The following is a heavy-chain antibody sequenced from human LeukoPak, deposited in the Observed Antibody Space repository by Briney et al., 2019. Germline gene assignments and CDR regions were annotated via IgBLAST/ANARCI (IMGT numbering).Heavy chain of an antibody. D-gene: IGHD3-10*01. Sequence: PGGSLRLSCAASGFSFSIYAMSWVRQAPGKGLEWVSGITDTGGTTYHADSVKGRFTIPRDNSKDTLYLQMNSLRAEDTAVYYCAKDYYGSRSLFDFWGQRTLVTVSS. CDR2: ITDTGGTT. CDR1: GFSFSIYA. J-gene: IGHJ4*02. CDR3: AKDYYGSRSLFDF. V-gene: IGHV3-23*01.